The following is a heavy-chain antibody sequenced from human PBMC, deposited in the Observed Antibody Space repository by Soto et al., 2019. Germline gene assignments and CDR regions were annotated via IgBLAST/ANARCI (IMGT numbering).Heavy chain of an antibody. CDR2: IYYSGTT. CDR3: ARRITVTKNYLDH. Sequence: PSETLSLTCTVSGVSISSGGYCWSWIRQHPGKGLEWIGYIYYSGTTYYNPSLKSRVTMSEDTSKNQFSLKLISVTAADTAVYFCARRITVTKNYLDHWGQGTLVTVSS. D-gene: IGHD4-17*01. J-gene: IGHJ4*02. V-gene: IGHV4-31*03. CDR1: GVSISSGGYC.